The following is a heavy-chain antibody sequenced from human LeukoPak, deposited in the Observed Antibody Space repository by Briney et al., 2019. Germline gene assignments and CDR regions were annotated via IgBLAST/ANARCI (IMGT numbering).Heavy chain of an antibody. J-gene: IGHJ4*02. CDR2: INHSGST. Sequence: PSETLSLTCAVYGGSFSGYYRSWIRQPPGKGLEWIGEINHSGSTNYNPSLKSQVTMSVDTSKNQFSLKLSSVTAADTAVYYCARVGGLHALSLHTVVDYWGQGTLVTVSS. CDR3: ARVGGLHALSLHTVVDY. CDR1: GGSFSGYY. D-gene: IGHD2-15*01. V-gene: IGHV4-34*01.